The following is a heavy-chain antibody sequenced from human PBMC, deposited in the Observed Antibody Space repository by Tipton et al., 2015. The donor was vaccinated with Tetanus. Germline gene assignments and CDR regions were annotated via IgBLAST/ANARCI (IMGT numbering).Heavy chain of an antibody. CDR1: GYTFTSYG. D-gene: IGHD2-15*01. CDR2: ISAYNGNT. Sequence: QSGAEVKKPGASVKVSCKASGYTFTSYGISWVRQAPGQGLEWMGWISAYNGNTNYAQKLQGRVTMTTDKSTSTAYMELRSLRSDDTAVYYCARDRCSDVACYFEMGGWGQGTLVTVSS. V-gene: IGHV1-18*01. CDR3: ARDRCSDVACYFEMGG. J-gene: IGHJ4*02.